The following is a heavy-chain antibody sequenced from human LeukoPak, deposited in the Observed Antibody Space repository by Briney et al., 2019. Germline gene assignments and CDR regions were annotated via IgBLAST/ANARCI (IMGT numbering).Heavy chain of an antibody. V-gene: IGHV3-23*01. CDR3: AKGHNEDGTGFDL. J-gene: IGHJ4*02. Sequence: GGSLRLSCVASGFTFSSYEMNWVRQAPGKGLEWVSGISGGGIRTYYADSVKGRFTISRDNSKNTLYVQMNSLRAEDTAVYYCAKGHNEDGTGFDLWGQGTLVTVSS. D-gene: IGHD1-1*01. CDR2: ISGGGIRT. CDR1: GFTFSSYE.